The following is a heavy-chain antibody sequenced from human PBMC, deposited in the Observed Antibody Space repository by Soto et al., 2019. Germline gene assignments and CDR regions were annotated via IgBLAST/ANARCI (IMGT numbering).Heavy chain of an antibody. CDR3: AKVGYGDYVRGYFDL. Sequence: EVQLVESGGGLVQPGRSLRLSCAASGFTFDDYAMHWVRQAPGKGLEWVSGISWNSGSIGYAESVKGRFTISRDNAKNSLYLQRNSLRAEDTALYYCAKVGYGDYVRGYFDLWGRGTLVTVSS. CDR1: GFTFDDYA. D-gene: IGHD4-17*01. CDR2: ISWNSGSI. J-gene: IGHJ2*01. V-gene: IGHV3-9*01.